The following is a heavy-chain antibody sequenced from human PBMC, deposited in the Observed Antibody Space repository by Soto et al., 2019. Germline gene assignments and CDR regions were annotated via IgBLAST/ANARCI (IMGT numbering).Heavy chain of an antibody. Sequence: GGSMRLSCAASRFNFDDYAMHWVRQAPGKGLEWVSGISWNSGSIVYVDSVKGRFTISRDNAKNSLYPQMNSLRAEDTALYYCAKDRYSRSSGFDYWGQGTLVTVSS. D-gene: IGHD6-6*01. CDR2: ISWNSGSI. J-gene: IGHJ4*02. CDR1: RFNFDDYA. V-gene: IGHV3-9*01. CDR3: AKDRYSRSSGFDY.